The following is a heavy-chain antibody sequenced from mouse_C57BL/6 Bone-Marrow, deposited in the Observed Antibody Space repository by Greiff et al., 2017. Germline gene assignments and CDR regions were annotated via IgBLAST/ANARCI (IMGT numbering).Heavy chain of an antibody. CDR3: ARSHYYYGSSLFAY. Sequence: QVQLQQPGAELVKPGASVKLSCKASGYTFTSYWMHWVKQRPGQGLEWIGMIHPNSGSTNYNEKFKSKATLTVDKSSSPAYMQLSSLTSEDSAVYYCARSHYYYGSSLFAYWGQGTLVTVSA. CDR1: GYTFTSYW. CDR2: IHPNSGST. V-gene: IGHV1-64*01. J-gene: IGHJ3*01. D-gene: IGHD1-1*01.